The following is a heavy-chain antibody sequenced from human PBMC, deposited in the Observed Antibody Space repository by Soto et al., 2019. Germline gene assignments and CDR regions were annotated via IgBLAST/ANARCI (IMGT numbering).Heavy chain of an antibody. D-gene: IGHD6-13*01. J-gene: IGHJ5*02. CDR3: ARDRSPGIAAVDWFDP. V-gene: IGHV3-20*04. CDR2: INWNGGST. Sequence: EVQLVESGGGVVRPGGSLRLSCAASGFTFDDYGMSWVRQAPGKGLEWVSGINWNGGSTGYVDSVKGRFTISRDNAKNSLYLQMNSLRAEDTALYYCARDRSPGIAAVDWFDPWGQGTLVTVSS. CDR1: GFTFDDYG.